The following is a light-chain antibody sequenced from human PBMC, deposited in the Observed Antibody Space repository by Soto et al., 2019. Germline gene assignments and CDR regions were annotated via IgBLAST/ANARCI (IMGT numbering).Light chain of an antibody. Sequence: QSALTQPASVSGSPGQSITLSCTGTTSDVGGFDYVSWYQQHPGKVPKLVIFDVSTRPSGVSDRFSGSKSGNTASLTISGLQAEDEADYYCSSYTTTGTQVFGTGTKVTVL. CDR1: TSDVGGFDY. CDR2: DVS. J-gene: IGLJ1*01. CDR3: SSYTTTGTQV. V-gene: IGLV2-14*03.